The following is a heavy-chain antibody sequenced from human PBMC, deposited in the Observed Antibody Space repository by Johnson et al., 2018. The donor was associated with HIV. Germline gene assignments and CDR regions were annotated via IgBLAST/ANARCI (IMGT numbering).Heavy chain of an antibody. Sequence: QVQLVESGGGLVKPGGSLRLSCAASGFTFSDYYMSWIRQAPGKGLAWVSYISSSGSTKKYADSVRGRLTVSRDNAKKSLYLEMNSLRAEDTALYYCAKDRRQNPTMIAVLSASDIWGRGTMVTVSS. CDR3: AKDRRQNPTMIAVLSASDI. D-gene: IGHD3-22*01. CDR2: ISSSGSTK. CDR1: GFTFSDYY. V-gene: IGHV3-11*04. J-gene: IGHJ3*02.